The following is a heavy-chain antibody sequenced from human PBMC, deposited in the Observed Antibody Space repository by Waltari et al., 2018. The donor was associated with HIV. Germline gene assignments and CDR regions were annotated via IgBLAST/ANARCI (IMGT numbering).Heavy chain of an antibody. D-gene: IGHD3-3*01. CDR2: IWYDGSKK. J-gene: IGHJ6*02. CDR3: AGGRTAFGVVTGAPLGVDV. CDR1: GFAFSTYG. V-gene: IGHV3-33*01. Sequence: QAQLVESGGGVVKPGRSLRLACEASGFAFSTYGMFRDGAAQGKGLEWVAVIWYDGSKKDYGDSVKGRFTISRDNSKNTVYLQMTSLRADDTGIYYYAGGRTAFGVVTGAPLGVDVWGQGTTVTGSS.